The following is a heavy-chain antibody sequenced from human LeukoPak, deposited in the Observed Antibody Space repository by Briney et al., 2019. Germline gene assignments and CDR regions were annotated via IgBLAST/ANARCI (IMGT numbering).Heavy chain of an antibody. CDR3: AGYDFEYYFDS. Sequence: SETLSLTCTVSGASISSYYWSWVRHPPGKGLEWIGYIYYSGSTNYNTSLKSRVTIPVDTSKNQFSRNLSSVTAATPPVYYCAGYDFEYYFDSWGQGTLVTVSS. V-gene: IGHV4-59*01. D-gene: IGHD3-3*01. J-gene: IGHJ4*02. CDR2: IYYSGST. CDR1: GASISSYY.